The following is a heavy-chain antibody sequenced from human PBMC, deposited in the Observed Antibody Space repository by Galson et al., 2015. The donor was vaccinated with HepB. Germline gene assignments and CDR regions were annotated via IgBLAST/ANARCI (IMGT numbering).Heavy chain of an antibody. CDR3: TRHFTTVPHYYYMDV. CDR2: IRSKANSYAT. V-gene: IGHV3-73*01. Sequence: SLRLSCAASGFTFSGSAMHWVRQASGKGLEWVGRIRSKANSYATAYAASVKGRFTISRDDSKNTAYLQMNSLKTEDTAVYYCTRHFTTVPHYYYMDVWGKGTTVTVSS. D-gene: IGHD4-17*01. CDR1: GFTFSGSA. J-gene: IGHJ6*03.